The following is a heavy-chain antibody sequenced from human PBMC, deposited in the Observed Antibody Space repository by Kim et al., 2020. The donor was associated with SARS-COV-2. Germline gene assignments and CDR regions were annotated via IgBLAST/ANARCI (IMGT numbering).Heavy chain of an antibody. Sequence: SLKDRVTMSVDTSRNQFSLKLSSVTAADTAVYYCARGITIFGVVTNGMDVWGQGTTVTVSS. D-gene: IGHD3-3*01. V-gene: IGHV4-31*02. J-gene: IGHJ6*02. CDR3: ARGITIFGVVTNGMDV.